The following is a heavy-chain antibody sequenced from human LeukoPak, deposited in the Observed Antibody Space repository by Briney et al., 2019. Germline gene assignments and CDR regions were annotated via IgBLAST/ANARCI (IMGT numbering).Heavy chain of an antibody. V-gene: IGHV3-23*01. CDR2: ISGSGGST. J-gene: IGHJ4*02. CDR3: ARGGYEEYSSGWSFDY. CDR1: GFTFSSYA. D-gene: IGHD6-19*01. Sequence: PGGSLRLSCAASGFTFSSYAMSWVRQAPGQGLEWVSAISGSGGSTYYADSVKGRFTISRDNSKNTVSLQMSDLRAEDTAMYYCARGGYEEYSSGWSFDYWGQGTLVTVSS.